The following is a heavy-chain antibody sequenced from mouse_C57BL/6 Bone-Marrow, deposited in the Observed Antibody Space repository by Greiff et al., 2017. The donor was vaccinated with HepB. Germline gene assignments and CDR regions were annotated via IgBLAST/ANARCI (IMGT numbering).Heavy chain of an antibody. CDR2: ISYDGSN. D-gene: IGHD2-5*01. Sequence: EVQRVESGPGLVKPSQSLSLTCSVTGYSITSGYYWNWIRQFPGNKLEWMGYISYDGSNNYNPSLKNRISITRDTSKNQFFLKLNSVTTEDTATYYCASYYSNRYYFDYWGQGTTLTVSS. CDR1: GYSITSGYY. J-gene: IGHJ2*01. CDR3: ASYYSNRYYFDY. V-gene: IGHV3-6*01.